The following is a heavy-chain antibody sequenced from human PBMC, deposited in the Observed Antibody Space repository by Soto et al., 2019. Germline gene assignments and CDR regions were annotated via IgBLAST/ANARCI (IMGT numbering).Heavy chain of an antibody. V-gene: IGHV3-23*01. CDR1: GFTFSSYA. Sequence: PGGSLRLSCAASGFTFSSYAMSWVRQAPGKGLEWVSAISGSGGSTYYADSVKGRFTISRDNSKNTLYLQMNSLRAEDTAVYYCAKDQVAVAGTDGAGCDYWGQGTLVTVSS. D-gene: IGHD6-19*01. J-gene: IGHJ4*02. CDR3: AKDQVAVAGTDGAGCDY. CDR2: ISGSGGST.